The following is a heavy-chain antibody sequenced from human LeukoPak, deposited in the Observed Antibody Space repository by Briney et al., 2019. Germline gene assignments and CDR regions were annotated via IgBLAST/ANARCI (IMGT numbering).Heavy chain of an antibody. CDR2: IDPSDSYT. D-gene: IGHD3-10*01. V-gene: IGHV5-10-1*01. CDR3: ASSSRFSLDYYYGMDV. CDR1: GYSFTSYW. Sequence: GESLKISCKGSGYSFTSYWISWVRQMPGKGLEWMGRIDPSDSYTNYSPSFQGHVTISADKSISTAYLQWSSLKASDTAMYYCASSSRFSLDYYYGMDVWGQGTTVTVSS. J-gene: IGHJ6*02.